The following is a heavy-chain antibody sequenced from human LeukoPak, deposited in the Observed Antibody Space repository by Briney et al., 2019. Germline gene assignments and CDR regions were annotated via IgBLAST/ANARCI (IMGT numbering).Heavy chain of an antibody. J-gene: IGHJ6*03. CDR2: IYYSGST. D-gene: IGHD2-2*01. CDR1: GGSISSYY. CDR3: ARVVVVPAAKVSAYYMDV. V-gene: IGHV4-59*01. Sequence: SETLSLTCTVSGGSISSYYWSWIRQPPGKGLEWIGYIYYSGSTNYNPSLKSRVTISVDTSKNQFSLKLSSVTAADTAVYYCARVVVVPAAKVSAYYMDVWGKGTTVTVSS.